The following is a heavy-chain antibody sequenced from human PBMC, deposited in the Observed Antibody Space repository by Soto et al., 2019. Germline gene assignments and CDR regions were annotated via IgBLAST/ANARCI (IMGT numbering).Heavy chain of an antibody. Sequence: ASVKVSCKASGYTFTSSDIFWVRQATGQGLEWMGWMNPYSGNTGYAQKFQGRVTMTRNTSISTAYMELNSLRSEDTAVYYCARRRIAAGRRLDPWGQGTLVTVSS. CDR2: MNPYSGNT. D-gene: IGHD6-25*01. CDR3: ARRRIAAGRRLDP. J-gene: IGHJ5*02. V-gene: IGHV1-8*01. CDR1: GYTFTSSD.